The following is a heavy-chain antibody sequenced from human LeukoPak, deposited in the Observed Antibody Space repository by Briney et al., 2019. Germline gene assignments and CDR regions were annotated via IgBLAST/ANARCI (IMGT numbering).Heavy chain of an antibody. Sequence: GASVKVSCKASGGTFSSYAISWVRQAPGQGLEWMGGIIPIFGTANYAQKFQGRVTITADESTSTAYMELRSLRSDDTAVYYCARDYYYDSSGSPRYWGQGTLVTVSS. CDR2: IIPIFGTA. J-gene: IGHJ4*02. CDR1: GGTFSSYA. D-gene: IGHD3-22*01. V-gene: IGHV1-69*13. CDR3: ARDYYYDSSGSPRY.